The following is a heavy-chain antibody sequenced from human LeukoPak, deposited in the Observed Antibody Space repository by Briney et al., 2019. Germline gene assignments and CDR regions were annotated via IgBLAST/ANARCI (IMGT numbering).Heavy chain of an antibody. J-gene: IGHJ4*02. Sequence: GGSLRLSCAVSGITLNNYGMTWVRQAPGKGLEWVAGISDSGGSTKYADSVKGRFTISRDNSKDTLYLQMNSLRAEDTAVYYCAKRPSDYGDYVTYFDYWGQGTLVTVSS. CDR1: GITLNNYG. CDR2: ISDSGGST. D-gene: IGHD4-17*01. CDR3: AKRPSDYGDYVTYFDY. V-gene: IGHV3-23*01.